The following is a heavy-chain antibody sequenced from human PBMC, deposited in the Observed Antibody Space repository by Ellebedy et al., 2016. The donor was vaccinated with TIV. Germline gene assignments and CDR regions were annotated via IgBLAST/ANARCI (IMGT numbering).Heavy chain of an antibody. J-gene: IGHJ3*01. V-gene: IGHV1-3*01. CDR1: RFTFKNYA. D-gene: IGHD5-24*01. CDR2: INADNGNT. Sequence: ASVKVSXKASRFTFKNYAIHWVRQAPGQRLEWMGWINADNGNTEYSQKFQGRVTITRDKSASTAHMELSSLSSEDTAVYFCARATNYAFDLWGQGTVVTVSS. CDR3: ARATNYAFDL.